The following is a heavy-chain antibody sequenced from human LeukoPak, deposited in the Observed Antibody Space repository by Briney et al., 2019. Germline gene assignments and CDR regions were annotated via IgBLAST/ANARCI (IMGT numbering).Heavy chain of an antibody. CDR1: GFTFSDYS. J-gene: IGHJ6*03. V-gene: IGHV3-30*04. D-gene: IGHD1-1*01. CDR3: ARDGVTRRYNMYYYMDV. Sequence: GGSLRLSCAASGFTFSDYSLHWVRQAPGKGLERVAFVAYDGSSKYYRDSVKGRFIISRDYSRNTLYLQMNSLRGDDTAVYYCARDGVTRRYNMYYYMDVWGKGTTVTVSS. CDR2: VAYDGSSK.